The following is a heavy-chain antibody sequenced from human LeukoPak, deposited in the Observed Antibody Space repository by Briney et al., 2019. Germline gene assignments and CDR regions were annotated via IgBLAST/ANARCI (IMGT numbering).Heavy chain of an antibody. J-gene: IGHJ4*02. V-gene: IGHV4-39*07. CDR2: IYYSGST. D-gene: IGHD3-22*01. CDR1: GGSISSSSYY. Sequence: ETPSLTCTVSGGSISSSSYYWGWIRQPPGKGLEWIGSIYYSGSTYYNPSLKSRVTISVDTSKNQFSLKLSSVTAADTAVYYCARDLRHDSSGYGIDYWGQGTLVTVSS. CDR3: ARDLRHDSSGYGIDY.